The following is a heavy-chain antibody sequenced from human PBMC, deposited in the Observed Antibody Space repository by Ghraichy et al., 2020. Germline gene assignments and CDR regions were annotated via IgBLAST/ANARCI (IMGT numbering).Heavy chain of an antibody. J-gene: IGHJ6*02. CDR2: IYYSGST. CDR1: GDSISSGDYY. V-gene: IGHV4-31*03. D-gene: IGHD3-10*01. CDR3: ARVGAVRGNYYYAMDV. Sequence: SQTLSLTCTVSGDSISSGDYYWSWIRQHPGKGLEWIGYIYYSGSTYYNPSLKSRLIISVDTSKNQFSLNLNSVTAADTAVYYCARVGAVRGNYYYAMDVWGQGTTVTVSS.